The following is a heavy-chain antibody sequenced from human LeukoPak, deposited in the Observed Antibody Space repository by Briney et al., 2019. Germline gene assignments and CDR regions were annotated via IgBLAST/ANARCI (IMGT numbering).Heavy chain of an antibody. J-gene: IGHJ4*02. CDR1: GYTFTSYG. D-gene: IGHD3-10*01. V-gene: IGHV1-18*01. CDR3: ARDPVSWFGEAERKFDY. Sequence: ASVKVSCKASGYTFTSYGISRVRQAPGQGLEWMGWISAYNGNTNYAQKLQGRVTMTTDTFTSTAYMELRSLRSDDTAVYYCARDPVSWFGEAERKFDYWGQGTLVTVSS. CDR2: ISAYNGNT.